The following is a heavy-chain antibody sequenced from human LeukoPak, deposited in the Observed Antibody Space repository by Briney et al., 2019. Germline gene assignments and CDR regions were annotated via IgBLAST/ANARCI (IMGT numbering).Heavy chain of an antibody. V-gene: IGHV3-23*01. J-gene: IGHJ6*03. Sequence: GGSLRLSCAASGFTFSSYAMSWVRQAPGKGLEWDSAISGSGGSTYYADSVKGRFTLPRDNSKNTLYLQMNSLRAEDTAVYYCAKSYYYGSGSYYRSYYYYMDVWGKGTTVTVSS. CDR3: AKSYYYGSGSYYRSYYYYMDV. CDR1: GFTFSSYA. CDR2: ISGSGGST. D-gene: IGHD3-10*01.